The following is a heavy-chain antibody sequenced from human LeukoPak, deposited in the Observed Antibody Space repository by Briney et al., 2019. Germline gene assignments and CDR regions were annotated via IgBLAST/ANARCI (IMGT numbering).Heavy chain of an antibody. CDR2: ISWNSGSI. Sequence: GGSLRLSCAASGFTFDDYAMHWVRQAPGKGLEWVSGISWNSGSIGYADSVKGRSTISRDNAKNSLYLQMNSLRAEDTALYYCAKEESGYDKGVIAFDIWGQGTMVTVSS. CDR1: GFTFDDYA. V-gene: IGHV3-9*01. CDR3: AKEESGYDKGVIAFDI. D-gene: IGHD5-12*01. J-gene: IGHJ3*02.